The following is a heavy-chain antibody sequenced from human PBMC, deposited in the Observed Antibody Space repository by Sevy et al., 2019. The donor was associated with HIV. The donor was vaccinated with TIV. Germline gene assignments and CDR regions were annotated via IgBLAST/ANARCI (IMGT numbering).Heavy chain of an antibody. Sequence: GGSLRLSCVASGFTFSSYAMHWVRQAPGKGLEWVAVISYDGSNKYYADSVKGRFTISRDNSKNTLYLQMNSLRAEDTAVYYCARGGQQLYFDYWGQGTLVTVSS. J-gene: IGHJ4*02. CDR2: ISYDGSNK. V-gene: IGHV3-30-3*01. CDR3: ARGGQQLYFDY. CDR1: GFTFSSYA. D-gene: IGHD6-13*01.